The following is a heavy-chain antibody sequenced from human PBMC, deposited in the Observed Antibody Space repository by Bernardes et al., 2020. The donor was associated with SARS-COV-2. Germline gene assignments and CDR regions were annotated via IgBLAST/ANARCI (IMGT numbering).Heavy chain of an antibody. Sequence: SETLSLTCTVSGGSISSGSYYWSWIRQPAGKGLEWIGRIYTSGSTNYNPSLKSRVTISVDTSKNQFSLKLSSVTAADTAVYYCAGFGEPPDYWGQGTLVTVSS. CDR1: GGSISSGSYY. D-gene: IGHD3-10*01. CDR2: IYTSGST. J-gene: IGHJ4*02. V-gene: IGHV4-61*02. CDR3: AGFGEPPDY.